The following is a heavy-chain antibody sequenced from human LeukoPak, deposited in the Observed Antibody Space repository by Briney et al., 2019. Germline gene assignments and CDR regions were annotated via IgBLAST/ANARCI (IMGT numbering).Heavy chain of an antibody. J-gene: IGHJ4*02. CDR2: IDHSGST. CDR3: ARAVGSAADY. D-gene: IGHD5-12*01. V-gene: IGHV4-34*01. Sequence: SETLSLTCAVYGGSFSRYYWSWVRQSPGNGLEWIAEIDHSGSTNYNPYLKTRGTISMDTSKNQLSLRLSSVTAADTAVYYCARAVGSAADYWGQGTLVTVSA. CDR1: GGSFSRYY.